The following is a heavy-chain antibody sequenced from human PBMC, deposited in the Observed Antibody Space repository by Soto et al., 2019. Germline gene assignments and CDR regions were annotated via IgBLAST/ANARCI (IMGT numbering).Heavy chain of an antibody. CDR2: ISTYNGNT. Sequence: VSHLTSGYAFTTSLAPWVRRAPGRGLEWLGRISTYNGNTNYPQSLQGRLTMTTDTSTTTAYMELRSLRSDDTAVYYCARDPYHVLMVNAPNLYGMDVWGQGTTVTVSS. D-gene: IGHD2-8*01. CDR3: ARDPYHVLMVNAPNLYGMDV. CDR1: GYAFTTSL. J-gene: IGHJ6*02. V-gene: IGHV1-18*04.